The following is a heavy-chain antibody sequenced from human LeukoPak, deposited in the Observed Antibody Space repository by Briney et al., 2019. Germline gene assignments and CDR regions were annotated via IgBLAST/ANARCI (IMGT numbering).Heavy chain of an antibody. D-gene: IGHD2-2*01. Sequence: GESLKISCKGSGYSFTSYWVGWVRQMPGKGLEWMGIIYPGDSDTRYSPSFQGQVTISADKSISTAYLQWSSLKASDTAMYYCARLDIVVVPADGAFDIWGQGTMVTVSS. CDR2: IYPGDSDT. CDR1: GYSFTSYW. V-gene: IGHV5-51*01. CDR3: ARLDIVVVPADGAFDI. J-gene: IGHJ3*02.